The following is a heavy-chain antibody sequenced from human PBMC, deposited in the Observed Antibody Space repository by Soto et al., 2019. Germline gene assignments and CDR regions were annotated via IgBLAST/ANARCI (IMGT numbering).Heavy chain of an antibody. CDR3: ARDISTSGWYKHAFNI. CDR1: GGSLSSYY. J-gene: IGHJ3*02. D-gene: IGHD6-19*01. CDR2: IDYSGST. V-gene: IGHV4-59*01. Sequence: PSETLSLTCTVSGGSLSSYYLSWIRQPPGKGLEWIGYIDYSGSTNYDPSLKSRVTISVDTSKNQFSLRLSSVTAADTAVYYCARDISTSGWYKHAFNIWGQGKMVIVSS.